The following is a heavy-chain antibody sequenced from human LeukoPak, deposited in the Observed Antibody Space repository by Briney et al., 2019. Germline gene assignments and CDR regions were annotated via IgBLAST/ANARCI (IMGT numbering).Heavy chain of an antibody. CDR2: IRYDGSNK. J-gene: IGHJ3*02. V-gene: IGHV3-30*02. CDR1: GFTFSSYG. CDR3: AKDTDIVVVPAARKDAFDI. Sequence: GGSLRLSCAASGFTFSSYGMHWVRQAPGKGLEWVAFIRYDGSNKYYADSVKGRFTISRDNSKNTLYLQMDSLRAEDTAVYYCAKDTDIVVVPAARKDAFDIWGQGTMVTVSS. D-gene: IGHD2-2*01.